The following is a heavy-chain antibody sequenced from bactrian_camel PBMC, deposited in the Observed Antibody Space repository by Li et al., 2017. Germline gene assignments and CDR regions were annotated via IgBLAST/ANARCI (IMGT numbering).Heavy chain of an antibody. J-gene: IGHJ4*01. D-gene: IGHD6*01. CDR1: AYTWAVNY. CDR3: ATRMRDGNVWFFKY. CDR2: IYSTGSNS. V-gene: IGHV3S40*01. Sequence: VQLVESGGGSVQAGGSLRLSCAASAYTWAVNYMGWFRQAPGKGLEWVSTIYSTGSNSYYADSVKGRFTISRDNAKNTVYLQLNSLKTTDTAMYYCATRMRDGNVWFFKYWGQGTQVTVS.